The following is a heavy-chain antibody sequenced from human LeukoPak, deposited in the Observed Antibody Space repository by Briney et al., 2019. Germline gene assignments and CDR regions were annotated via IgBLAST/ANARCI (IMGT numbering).Heavy chain of an antibody. CDR3: ARLRSSSFYYYYMDV. J-gene: IGHJ6*03. Sequence: GGSLRLPCAASGFTFSDYYMSWIRQAPGKGLEWVSYISSSGSTIYYADSVKGRFTISRDNAKNSLYLQMNSLRAEDTAVYYCARLRSSSFYYYYMDVWGKGTTVTVS. V-gene: IGHV3-11*01. CDR2: ISSSGSTI. CDR1: GFTFSDYY. D-gene: IGHD6-6*01.